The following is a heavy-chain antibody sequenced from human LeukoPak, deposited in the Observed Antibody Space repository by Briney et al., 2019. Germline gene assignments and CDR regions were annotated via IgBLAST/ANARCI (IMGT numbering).Heavy chain of an antibody. V-gene: IGHV3-7*01. Sequence: GGSLRLSCAASGFTFSSYWMSWVRQAPGKGLEWVANIKQDGSEKYYVDSVKGRFTISRDNAKNSLYLQMNSLRAEDTAVYYCARVVRSCGWRLDYWGQGTLVTVSS. CDR3: ARVVRSCGWRLDY. J-gene: IGHJ4*02. D-gene: IGHD6-19*01. CDR2: IKQDGSEK. CDR1: GFTFSSYW.